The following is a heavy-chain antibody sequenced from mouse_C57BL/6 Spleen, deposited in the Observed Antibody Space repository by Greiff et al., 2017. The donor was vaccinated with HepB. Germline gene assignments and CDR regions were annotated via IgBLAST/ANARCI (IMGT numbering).Heavy chain of an antibody. D-gene: IGHD1-1*01. Sequence: QVQLKQSGAELMKPGASVKLSCKAPGYTFTGYWIEWVKQRPGHGLEWIGEILPGSGSTNYNEKFKGKATFTADTSSNTAYMQLSSLTTEDSAIYYCARRAYYGSSSAWFAYWGQGTLVTVSA. CDR2: ILPGSGST. CDR1: GYTFTGYW. CDR3: ARRAYYGSSSAWFAY. V-gene: IGHV1-9*01. J-gene: IGHJ3*01.